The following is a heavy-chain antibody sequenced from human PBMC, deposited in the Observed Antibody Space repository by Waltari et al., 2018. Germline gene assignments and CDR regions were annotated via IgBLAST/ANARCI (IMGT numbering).Heavy chain of an antibody. CDR3: ARRGDFWSGRLRSNWFDP. V-gene: IGHV4-34*01. CDR2: INHSGST. Sequence: QVQLQQWGAGLLKPSETLSLTCAVYGGSFSGYYWSWIRPPPGKGLEWIGEINHSGSTNYNPSLKSRVTISVDTSKNQFSLKLSSVTAADTAVYYCARRGDFWSGRLRSNWFDPWGQGTLVTVSS. J-gene: IGHJ5*02. D-gene: IGHD3-3*01. CDR1: GGSFSGYY.